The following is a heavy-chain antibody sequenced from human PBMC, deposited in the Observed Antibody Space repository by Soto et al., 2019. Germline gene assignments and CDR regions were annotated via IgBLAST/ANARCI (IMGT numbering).Heavy chain of an antibody. Sequence: DVHLVESGGGLVKPGGSLRLSCVASGLIFSGHSFSWVRQAPGKGLEWVSSISIVPNSMYYADSVKGRFTISRDNAKNTMYLEMDSLRVDETALYFCARELQSSREGHWGKGTLVTVSS. J-gene: IGHJ4*02. CDR3: ARELQSSREGH. V-gene: IGHV3-21*06. CDR2: ISIVPNSM. D-gene: IGHD6-6*01. CDR1: GLIFSGHS.